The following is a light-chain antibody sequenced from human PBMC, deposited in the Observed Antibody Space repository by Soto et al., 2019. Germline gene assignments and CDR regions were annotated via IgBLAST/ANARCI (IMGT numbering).Light chain of an antibody. CDR2: AAS. CDR1: QSISSSY. CDR3: QLYGGSHMFS. J-gene: IGKJ2*01. V-gene: IGKV3-20*01. Sequence: EIVLTQSPGTLSLSPGEGGTLSCRASQSISSSYLAWYQQKPGQSPRLLIYAASSRATGIPDRFSGSGSGTDFNLTISRLEPEDSAVYYCQLYGGSHMFSFGQGTKLEIK.